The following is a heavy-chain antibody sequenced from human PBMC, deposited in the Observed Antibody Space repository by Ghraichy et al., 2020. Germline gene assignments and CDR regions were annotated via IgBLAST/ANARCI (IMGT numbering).Heavy chain of an antibody. CDR3: AKDPEYYYDSSGYYINGDFDY. J-gene: IGHJ4*02. Sequence: SLRLSCAASGFTFSSYAMSWVRQAPGKGLEWVSAISGSGGSTYYADSVKGRFTISRDNSKNTLYLQMNSLRAEDTAVYYCAKDPEYYYDSSGYYINGDFDYWGQGTLVTVSS. V-gene: IGHV3-23*01. CDR2: ISGSGGST. CDR1: GFTFSSYA. D-gene: IGHD3-22*01.